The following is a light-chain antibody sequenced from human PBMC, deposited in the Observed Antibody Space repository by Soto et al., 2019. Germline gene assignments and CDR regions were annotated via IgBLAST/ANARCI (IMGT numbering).Light chain of an antibody. V-gene: IGKV4-1*01. CDR3: QQYYGTPPT. CDR1: QSVLYSSNNKNY. Sequence: DIVMTQSPDSLAVSLGERATINCKSSQSVLYSSNNKNYLAWYQQKPGQPPKLLIYWASTRKSGVPDRFSGSASGTDFTLTISSLQAEDVAVYYCQQYYGTPPTFGQGTKVEI. J-gene: IGKJ1*01. CDR2: WAS.